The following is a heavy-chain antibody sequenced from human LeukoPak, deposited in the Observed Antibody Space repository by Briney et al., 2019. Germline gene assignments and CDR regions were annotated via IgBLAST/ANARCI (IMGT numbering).Heavy chain of an antibody. D-gene: IGHD2-21*02. CDR3: VREDTPATANY. Sequence: GGSLRLSCAASGFNFANRAMSWVRQTPGKGLEWVSAISGGGDITYYADSVTGRFTISRDNSKDTLFLQMHSLRPGDTAVYYCVREDTPATANYWGQGTLVTISS. J-gene: IGHJ4*02. V-gene: IGHV3-23*01. CDR1: GFNFANRA. CDR2: ISGGGDIT.